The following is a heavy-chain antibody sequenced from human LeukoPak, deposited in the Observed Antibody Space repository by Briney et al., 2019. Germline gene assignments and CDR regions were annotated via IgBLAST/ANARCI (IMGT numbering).Heavy chain of an antibody. CDR2: IKQDGSEK. Sequence: QTGGSLRLSCAASGFTFSSYWMSWVRQAPGKGLEWVANIKQDGSEKYYVDSVKGRFTISRDNAKNSLYLQMNSLRAEDTAVYYCAREYDYVWGSYRLIYGMDVWGQGTTVTVSS. CDR1: GFTFSSYW. V-gene: IGHV3-7*01. J-gene: IGHJ6*02. CDR3: AREYDYVWGSYRLIYGMDV. D-gene: IGHD3-16*02.